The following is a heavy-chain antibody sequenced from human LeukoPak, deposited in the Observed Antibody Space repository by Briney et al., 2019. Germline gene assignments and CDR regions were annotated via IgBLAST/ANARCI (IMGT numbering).Heavy chain of an antibody. J-gene: IGHJ1*01. Sequence: QAGGSLRLSCAASGFTLSTYAMSWVRQTPGKGLEWVAATSSSDAGTYHADSVRGRFTISRDNSKNTLYLQMNSLRAEDTAVYYCAKDTNDSSGYYYLGYFQHWGQGTLVTVSS. CDR3: AKDTNDSSGYYYLGYFQH. CDR1: GFTLSTYA. CDR2: TSSSDAGT. D-gene: IGHD3-22*01. V-gene: IGHV3-23*01.